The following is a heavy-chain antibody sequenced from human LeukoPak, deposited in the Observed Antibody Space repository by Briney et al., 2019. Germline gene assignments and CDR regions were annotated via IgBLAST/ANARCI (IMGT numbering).Heavy chain of an antibody. CDR2: IYYSGST. CDR1: GGSISSSSYY. V-gene: IGHV4-39*01. Sequence: SETLSLTCTVSGGSISSSSYYWGWIRQPPGKGLEWIGSIYYSGSTYYNPSLKSRVTISVDTSKNQFSLKLSSVTATDTAVYYCASRTSGLAAPGTGEYFQRWGQGTLVTVSS. CDR3: ASRTSGLAAPGTGEYFQR. J-gene: IGHJ1*01. D-gene: IGHD6-13*01.